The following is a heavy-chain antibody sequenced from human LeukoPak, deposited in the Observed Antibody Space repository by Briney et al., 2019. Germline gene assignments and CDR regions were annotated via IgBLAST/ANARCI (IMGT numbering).Heavy chain of an antibody. J-gene: IGHJ4*02. Sequence: GGSLRLSCAASGFTFSSYSMNWVRQAPGKGLEWVSSISSSSSYIYYADSVKGRFTISRDNAKNSLYLQMNSLRAEDTAVYYCARDVDDSYYFDYWGQGTLVTVSS. V-gene: IGHV3-21*01. CDR2: ISSSSSYI. CDR1: GFTFSSYS. D-gene: IGHD5-12*01. CDR3: ARDVDDSYYFDY.